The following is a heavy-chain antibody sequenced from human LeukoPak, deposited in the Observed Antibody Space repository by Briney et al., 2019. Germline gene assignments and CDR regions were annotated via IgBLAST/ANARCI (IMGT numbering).Heavy chain of an antibody. V-gene: IGHV4-34*01. J-gene: IGHJ4*02. CDR3: ARGGGYELGARSFDY. D-gene: IGHD5-12*01. CDR1: GGSFSGYY. CDR2: INHSGST. Sequence: SETLSLTCAVYGGSFSGYYWSWIRQPPGKGLEWIGEINHSGSTNYNPSLKSRVTISVDTSKNQFSLKLSSVTAADTAVYYCARGGGYELGARSFDYWGQGTLVTVSS.